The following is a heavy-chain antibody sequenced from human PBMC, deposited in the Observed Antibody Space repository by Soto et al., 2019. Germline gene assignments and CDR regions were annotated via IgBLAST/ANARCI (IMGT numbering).Heavy chain of an antibody. CDR2: IKSNSDGGAA. J-gene: IGHJ4*02. CDR1: SFTFSNAW. Sequence: EVQLVEPGGGLVKPGGSLRLSCAVSSFTFSNAWMNWVRQAPGKGLEWVGRIKSNSDGGAADYSASARGRFIISRDDSKNTLYLQINSLRIEDTGVYYCTTERGTTWAAWWGQGTLVTVSS. D-gene: IGHD7-27*01. CDR3: TTERGTTWAAW. V-gene: IGHV3-15*07.